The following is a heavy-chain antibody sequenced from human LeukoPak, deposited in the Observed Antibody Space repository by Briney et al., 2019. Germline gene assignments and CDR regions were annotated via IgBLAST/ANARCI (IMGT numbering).Heavy chain of an antibody. V-gene: IGHV4-59*08. J-gene: IGHJ4*02. Sequence: SETLSLTCTVSGGSISSYYWSWIRQPPGKGLEWIGYINYSGSNNYNPSLKSRVTITVEKSYNQFFLKLSSVPAADTAVYYYSRHYRGSWDLQSKDLFDYWGQGTLVTVSS. CDR2: INYSGSN. CDR1: GGSISSYY. D-gene: IGHD3-10*01. CDR3: SRHYRGSWDLQSKDLFDY.